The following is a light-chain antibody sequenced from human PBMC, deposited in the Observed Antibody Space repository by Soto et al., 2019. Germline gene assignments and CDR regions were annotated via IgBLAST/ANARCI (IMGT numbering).Light chain of an antibody. CDR1: SSDVGGYDY. J-gene: IGLJ7*01. V-gene: IGLV2-14*03. Sequence: QSALTQPASVSGSPGQSITSSCTGTSSDVGGYDYVSWYQHHPGKAPKLMIFDVSHRPSGVSDRFSGSKSGNTASLTISGLQAEDEADYYCSSYTSTNIPIFGGGTQLTVL. CDR3: SSYTSTNIPI. CDR2: DVS.